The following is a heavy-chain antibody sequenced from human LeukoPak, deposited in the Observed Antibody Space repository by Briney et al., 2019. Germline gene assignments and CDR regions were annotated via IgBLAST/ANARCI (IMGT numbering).Heavy chain of an antibody. CDR2: ISWNSGHI. D-gene: IGHD3-22*01. V-gene: IGHV3-9*01. CDR3: ARDREPSPINMIVGFLKH. CDR1: GFTFEHYA. Sequence: GGSLRLSCAASGFTFEHYAIHWVRQAPGKGLEWVSGISWNSGHIGYADSVQGRFTISRANAKNSLYLQMNSLRAEDTAVYYCARDREPSPINMIVGFLKHWGQGTLVTVSS. J-gene: IGHJ1*01.